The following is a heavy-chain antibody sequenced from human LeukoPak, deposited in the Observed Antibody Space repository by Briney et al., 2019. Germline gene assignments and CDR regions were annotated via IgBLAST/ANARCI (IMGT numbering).Heavy chain of an antibody. CDR1: GFNFSSFV. Sequence: GGSLRLSCAGSGFNFSSFVMTWVRQAPGKGLEWVSSISASGRSTYYADSVKGRFTISRDNSKNTLYLQVNSLRAEDTAVYHCAKKSPIFGVVIPLYDYWGQGTLVSVSS. CDR2: ISASGRST. D-gene: IGHD3-3*01. CDR3: AKKSPIFGVVIPLYDY. J-gene: IGHJ4*02. V-gene: IGHV3-23*01.